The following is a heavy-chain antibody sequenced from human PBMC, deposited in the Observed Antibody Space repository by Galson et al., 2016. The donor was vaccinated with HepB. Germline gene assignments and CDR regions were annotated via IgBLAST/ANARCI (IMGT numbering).Heavy chain of an antibody. CDR1: GYSFTSYW. CDR2: IDPSDSYI. J-gene: IGHJ4*02. Sequence: QSGAEVKKPGESLRISCKGSGYSFTSYWINWVRQMPGKGLEWMGKIDPSDSYINYSPSFQGHVTISADKSINTAYLQWSSLKASDTAMYYCARPLPSDSCSTITCYSEGNWGQGTLVTVSS. CDR3: ARPLPSDSCSTITCYSEGN. V-gene: IGHV5-10-1*01. D-gene: IGHD2-2*01.